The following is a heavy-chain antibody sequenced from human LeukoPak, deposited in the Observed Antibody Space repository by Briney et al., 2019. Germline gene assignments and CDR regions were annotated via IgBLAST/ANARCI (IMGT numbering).Heavy chain of an antibody. J-gene: IGHJ4*02. D-gene: IGHD3-22*01. Sequence: GGSLRLXCAASGFTFSIYAMSWVRQAPGKGLEWVSSVSSSGDSTFYADSVKDRFTISRDNSKNTLYLQMSRLKAEDTAVYYCAKDRPNYHESNGHYYRRNGDYWGQGTLVTVSS. V-gene: IGHV3-23*01. CDR2: VSSSGDST. CDR1: GFTFSIYA. CDR3: AKDRPNYHESNGHYYRRNGDY.